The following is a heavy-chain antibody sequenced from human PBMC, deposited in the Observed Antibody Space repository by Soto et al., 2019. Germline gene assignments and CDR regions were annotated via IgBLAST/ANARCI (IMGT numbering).Heavy chain of an antibody. CDR2: IYWDDDK. V-gene: IGHV2-5*02. CDR3: AHIVVAGLGYYFDY. Sequence: QITLKESGPTLVKPTQTLTLTCTFSGFSLSSTRMAVGWIRQPPGKALEWLALIYWDDDKRYSPFLKSRLTIPKDPSKNHVVLTMSNMDPVDTARYYCAHIVVAGLGYYFDYWGQGTLVTVSS. J-gene: IGHJ4*02. D-gene: IGHD6-19*01. CDR1: GFSLSSTRMA.